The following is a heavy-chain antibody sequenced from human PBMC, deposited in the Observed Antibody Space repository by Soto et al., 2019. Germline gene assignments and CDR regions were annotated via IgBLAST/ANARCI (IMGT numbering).Heavy chain of an antibody. D-gene: IGHD3-10*01. J-gene: IGHJ4*02. CDR1: GYTFTSYG. Sequence: QVQLVQSGAEVKKPGASVKVSCKASGYTFTSYGISWVRQAPGQGLEWMGWISDYNGNTNFAQKLQGRVTMTTDTTTSTAYRELRSLRSDDAAVYYCAREYYYGSRGAYWGQGTLVTVSS. V-gene: IGHV1-18*01. CDR2: ISDYNGNT. CDR3: AREYYYGSRGAY.